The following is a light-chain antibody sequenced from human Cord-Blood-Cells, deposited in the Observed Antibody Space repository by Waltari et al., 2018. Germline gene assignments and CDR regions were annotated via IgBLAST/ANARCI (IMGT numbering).Light chain of an antibody. J-gene: IGLJ1*01. CDR1: SSDLGGYNF. V-gene: IGLV2-14*01. CDR3: SSYTSSSTYV. Sequence: QSALTHPASVSGSPGQSITISCTGTSSDLGGYNFFSWYQQHPGKAPKLMIYDVSKRPSGVSNRFSGSKSGNTASLTISGLQAEDEADYYCSSYTSSSTYVFGTGTKVTVL. CDR2: DVS.